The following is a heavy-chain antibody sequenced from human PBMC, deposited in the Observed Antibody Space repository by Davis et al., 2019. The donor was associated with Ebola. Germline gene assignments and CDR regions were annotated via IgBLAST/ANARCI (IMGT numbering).Heavy chain of an antibody. V-gene: IGHV3-48*02. Sequence: GESLKISCAASGFTFSSYEMNWVRQAPGKGLEWVSYISSSSSTIYYADSVKGRFTISRDNAKNSLYLQMNSLRDEDTAVYYCARELPNYYYGMDVWGQGTTVTVSS. D-gene: IGHD1-26*01. CDR1: GFTFSSYE. CDR2: ISSSSSTI. CDR3: ARELPNYYYGMDV. J-gene: IGHJ6*02.